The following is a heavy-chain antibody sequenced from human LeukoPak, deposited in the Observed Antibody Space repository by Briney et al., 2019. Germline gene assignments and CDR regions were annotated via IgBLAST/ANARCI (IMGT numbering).Heavy chain of an antibody. CDR3: AISTSWSSTGGFDY. V-gene: IGHV1-69*06. D-gene: IGHD6-13*01. Sequence: SVKVSCKASGYTFTGYYMHWVRQAPGQGLEWMGGIIPIFGTANYAQKFQGRVTITADKSTSTAYMELSSLRSEDTAVYYCAISTSWSSTGGFDYWGQGTLVTVSS. CDR1: GYTFTGYY. CDR2: IIPIFGTA. J-gene: IGHJ4*02.